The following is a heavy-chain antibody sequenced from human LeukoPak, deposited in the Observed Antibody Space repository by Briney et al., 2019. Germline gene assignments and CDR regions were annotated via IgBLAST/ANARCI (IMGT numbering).Heavy chain of an antibody. Sequence: GASVKVSCKASGYTFTGYYMHWVRQAPGQGLEWMGWINPNSGGTNYAQKFQGRVTMTRDTSTSTVYMELSSLRSEDTAVYYCARGRVVRGVILDYFDYWGQGTLVTVSS. V-gene: IGHV1-2*02. J-gene: IGHJ4*02. D-gene: IGHD3-10*01. CDR3: ARGRVVRGVILDYFDY. CDR1: GYTFTGYY. CDR2: INPNSGGT.